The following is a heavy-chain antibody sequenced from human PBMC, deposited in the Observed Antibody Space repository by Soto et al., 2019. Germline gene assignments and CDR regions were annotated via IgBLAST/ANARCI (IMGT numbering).Heavy chain of an antibody. V-gene: IGHV4-31*03. CDR1: GGSISSGGYY. CDR3: ARDRPHYGSGSYAVESLDY. Sequence: QVQLQESGPGLVKPSQTLSLTCTVSGGSISSGGYYWSWIRQHPGKGLEWIGYIYYSGSTYYNPSLKSRVTIAVATSKTQVSLKVSSVTAADTAVYYCARDRPHYGSGSYAVESLDYWGQGTLVTVSS. CDR2: IYYSGST. J-gene: IGHJ4*02. D-gene: IGHD3-10*01.